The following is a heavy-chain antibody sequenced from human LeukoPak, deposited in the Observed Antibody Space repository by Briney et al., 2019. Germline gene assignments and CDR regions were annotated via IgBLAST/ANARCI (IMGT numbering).Heavy chain of an antibody. J-gene: IGHJ4*02. CDR1: GGSFSGYY. CDR3: ARGYSYGSFDD. V-gene: IGHV4-34*01. Sequence: SETLSLTCAVYGGSFSGYYWSWIRQPPGKGLEWIGEINHSGSTNNNPSLKSRVTISVDTSKNQFSLKLSSVTAADTAVYYCARGYSYGSFDDWGQGTLVTVSS. D-gene: IGHD5-18*01. CDR2: INHSGST.